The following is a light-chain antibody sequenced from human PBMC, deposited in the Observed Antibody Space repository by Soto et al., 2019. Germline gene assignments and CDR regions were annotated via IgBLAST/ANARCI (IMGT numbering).Light chain of an antibody. J-gene: IGKJ1*01. CDR2: DAS. Sequence: EIVLTQSPVTLSLSPGQIATLSCRASKSVSSSYLAWYQQKPGQAPRLLMYDASNRASGIPARFSGSGSGTDFTLTISSLEPEDFALYYCQQRSGWPRTFGQGTKVDIK. CDR3: QQRSGWPRT. V-gene: IGKV3D-20*02. CDR1: KSVSSSY.